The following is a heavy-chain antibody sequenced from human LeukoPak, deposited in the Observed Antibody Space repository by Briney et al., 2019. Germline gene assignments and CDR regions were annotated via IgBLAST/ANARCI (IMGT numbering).Heavy chain of an antibody. Sequence: SETLSLTCAVYGGSFSGYYWSWIRQPPGKGLEWTGEINHSGSTNYNPSLKSRVTISVDTSKNQFSLKLSSVTAADTAVYYCARGHKASVWGQGTMVTVSS. CDR2: INHSGST. J-gene: IGHJ3*01. CDR1: GGSFSGYY. V-gene: IGHV4-34*01. CDR3: ARGHKASV.